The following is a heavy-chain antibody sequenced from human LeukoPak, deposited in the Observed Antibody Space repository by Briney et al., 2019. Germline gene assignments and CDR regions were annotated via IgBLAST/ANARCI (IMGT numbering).Heavy chain of an antibody. CDR1: GYTFTGYY. CDR2: INPNSGGT. D-gene: IGHD3-10*01. V-gene: IGHV1-2*06. CDR3: ARAMVAYDAFDI. Sequence: ASVKVSCKASGYTFTGYYMHWVRQAPGQGLEWMGRINPNSGGTNYAQKFQGRVTMTRDTSISTAYMELSSLRSEDTAVYYCARAMVAYDAFDIWGQGTMVTVSS. J-gene: IGHJ3*02.